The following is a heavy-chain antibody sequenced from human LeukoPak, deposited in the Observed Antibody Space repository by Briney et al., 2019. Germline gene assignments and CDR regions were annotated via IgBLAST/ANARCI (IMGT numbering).Heavy chain of an antibody. CDR2: ISSSSSTI. CDR1: GFTFSSYS. V-gene: IGHV3-48*01. CDR3: ARVSERGNSSSWYPLGY. J-gene: IGHJ4*02. Sequence: PGGSLRLSCAASGFTFSSYSMNWVRQAPGKGLEWVSYISSSSSTIYYADSVKGRFTISRDNAKNSLYLEMNSLRAEDTAVYYCARVSERGNSSSWYPLGYWGQGTLVTVSS. D-gene: IGHD6-13*01.